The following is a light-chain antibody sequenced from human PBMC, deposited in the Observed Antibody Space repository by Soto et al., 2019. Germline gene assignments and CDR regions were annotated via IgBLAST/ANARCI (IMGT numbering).Light chain of an antibody. CDR2: GAA. V-gene: IGKV3-15*01. Sequence: EIVMTQSPATLSVSPGERATLSCRASQSVFSSLAWYQQKPGQAPRLLIYGAATRATGIPARFSGSGSGTEFTLTISSLQSEDFEVYYCQQYNNWPITFGQGTRLEIK. J-gene: IGKJ5*01. CDR1: QSVFSS. CDR3: QQYNNWPIT.